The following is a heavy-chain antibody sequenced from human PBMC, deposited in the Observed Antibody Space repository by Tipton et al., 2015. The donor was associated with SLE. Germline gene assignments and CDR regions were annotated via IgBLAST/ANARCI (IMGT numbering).Heavy chain of an antibody. CDR2: IYYSGST. D-gene: IGHD3-10*01. J-gene: IGHJ5*02. Sequence: TLSLTCTVSGGSISSSGYYWGWLRQPPGKGLEWIGSIYYSGSTYYNPSLKSRVTISVDTSKNQFSLKLSSVTAADTAVYYCARDLREAVRFRESQIYNWFDPWGQGTLVTVSS. V-gene: IGHV4-39*07. CDR1: GGSISSSGYY. CDR3: ARDLREAVRFRESQIYNWFDP.